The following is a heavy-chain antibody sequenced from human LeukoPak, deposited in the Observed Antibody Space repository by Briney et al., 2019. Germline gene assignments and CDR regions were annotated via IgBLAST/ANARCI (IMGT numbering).Heavy chain of an antibody. V-gene: IGHV4-34*01. J-gene: IGHJ4*02. CDR3: AREGLQWLARAFDY. Sequence: SETLSLTCAVYGGSFSGYYWSWIRQPPGKGLEWIGEINHSGSTNYNPSLKSRVTISVDTSKNQFSPKLSSVTAADTAVYYCAREGLQWLARAFDYWGQGTLVTVSS. D-gene: IGHD6-19*01. CDR2: INHSGST. CDR1: GGSFSGYY.